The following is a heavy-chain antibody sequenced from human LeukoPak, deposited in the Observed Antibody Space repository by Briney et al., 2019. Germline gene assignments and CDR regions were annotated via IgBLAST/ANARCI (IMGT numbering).Heavy chain of an antibody. D-gene: IGHD3-22*01. CDR3: ARDQTYYYDSSGLNWFDP. V-gene: IGHV4-59*12. J-gene: IGHJ5*02. CDR1: GGSISSYY. Sequence: SETLSLTCTVSGGSISSYYWSWIRQPPGKGLEWIGYIYYSGSTNYNPSLKSRVTISVDTSKNQFSLKLSSVTAADTAVYYCARDQTYYYDSSGLNWFDPWGQGTLVTVSS. CDR2: IYYSGST.